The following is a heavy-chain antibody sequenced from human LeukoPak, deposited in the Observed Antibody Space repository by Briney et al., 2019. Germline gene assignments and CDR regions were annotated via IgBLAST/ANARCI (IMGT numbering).Heavy chain of an antibody. CDR3: ARGRGITMIVVAAGDAFDS. J-gene: IGHJ3*02. Sequence: SVKVSCKASGGTFSSYAISWVRQAPGQGLEWMGRIIPIFGIANYAQKFQGRVTITADKSTSTAYMELRSLRSEDTAVYYCARGRGITMIVVAAGDAFDSWGQGTMVTVSS. CDR2: IIPIFGIA. CDR1: GGTFSSYA. V-gene: IGHV1-69*04. D-gene: IGHD3-22*01.